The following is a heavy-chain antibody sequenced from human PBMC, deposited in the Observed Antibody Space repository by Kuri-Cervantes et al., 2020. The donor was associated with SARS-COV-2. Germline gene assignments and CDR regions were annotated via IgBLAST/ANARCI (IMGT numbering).Heavy chain of an antibody. Sequence: SGPTLVKPTQTLTLTCTFSGFSLSTSGVGVVWIRQPPGKALEWLALIYWDDDKRYSPSLKSRLTITKDTSKNQVVLTMTNVDPVDTATYYCAHGSGGSSLGHYWGQGTLVTVSS. V-gene: IGHV2-5*02. D-gene: IGHD2-15*01. CDR3: AHGSGGSSLGHY. CDR1: GFSLSTSGVG. J-gene: IGHJ4*02. CDR2: IYWDDDK.